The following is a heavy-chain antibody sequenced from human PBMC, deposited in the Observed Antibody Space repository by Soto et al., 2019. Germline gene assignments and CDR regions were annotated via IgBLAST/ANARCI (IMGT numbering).Heavy chain of an antibody. CDR2: IYPGDSDT. V-gene: IGHV5-51*01. D-gene: IGHD3-3*01. CDR1: GYRFTSYW. CDR3: ASLRNYDFWSGRIDY. J-gene: IGHJ4*02. Sequence: GESLKISCKGSGYRFTSYWIGWVRQMPGKGLEWMGIIYPGDSDTRYSPSFQGQDTKSADKSISNAYLQWSRLKSSDTAMYYCASLRNYDFWSGRIDYWGQGTLVTVSS.